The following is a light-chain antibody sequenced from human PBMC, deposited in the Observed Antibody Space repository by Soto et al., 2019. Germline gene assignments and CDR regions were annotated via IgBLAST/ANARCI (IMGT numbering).Light chain of an antibody. CDR3: QHYIKWPWT. Sequence: EIVLTQSPAILSVSPGERATLSCRASQSVGSDFLAWYQQKPGQAPRLLIFGAATRTTGVPARFSGSGSGTEFTLTISSLQSEDSAVYYCQHYIKWPWTFGQGTKVDIK. V-gene: IGKV3-15*01. CDR1: QSVGSD. CDR2: GAA. J-gene: IGKJ1*01.